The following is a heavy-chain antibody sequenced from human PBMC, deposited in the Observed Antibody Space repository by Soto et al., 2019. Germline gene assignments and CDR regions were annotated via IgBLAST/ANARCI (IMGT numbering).Heavy chain of an antibody. J-gene: IGHJ4*02. Sequence: QVQLVESGGGVVQPGRSLRLSCAASGFTFSSNGIHWVRQAPGKGLEWVAVISSDGSNKYYADSVKGRFTISRDNSKNKLYLQMNSLRAGDTAVYYCAMDLYGGSSRFDFWGQGTLVTVSS. CDR1: GFTFSSNG. D-gene: IGHD2-15*01. CDR2: ISSDGSNK. V-gene: IGHV3-30*03. CDR3: AMDLYGGSSRFDF.